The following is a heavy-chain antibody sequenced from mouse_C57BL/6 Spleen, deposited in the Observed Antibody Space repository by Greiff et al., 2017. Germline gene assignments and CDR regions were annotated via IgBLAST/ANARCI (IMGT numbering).Heavy chain of an antibody. CDR2: ILPGSGST. CDR3: ARWPVDYGSSYKAY. J-gene: IGHJ3*01. V-gene: IGHV1-9*01. D-gene: IGHD1-1*01. CDR1: GYTFTGYW. Sequence: LQESGAELMKPGASVKLSCKATGYTFTGYWIEWVKQRPGHGLEWIGEILPGSGSTNYNEKFKGKATFTADTSSNTAYMQLSSLTTEDSAIYYCARWPVDYGSSYKAYWGQGTLVTVSA.